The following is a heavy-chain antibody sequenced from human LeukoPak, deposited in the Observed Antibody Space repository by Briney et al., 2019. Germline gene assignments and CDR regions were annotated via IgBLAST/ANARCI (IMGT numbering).Heavy chain of an antibody. V-gene: IGHV3-30*18. CDR2: IFHDGSNK. CDR3: AKDWAPYCVGDCYFNY. J-gene: IGHJ4*02. D-gene: IGHD2-21*02. CDR1: GFIFHDSG. Sequence: PGRPLRLSCAASGFIFHDSGMPWVPKAPGKGLEWVASIFHDGSNKNYADSAKGRFTISRDISKNTVYLQMNSLRDEDTAVYYCAKDWAPYCVGDCYFNYWGQGTLVTVSS.